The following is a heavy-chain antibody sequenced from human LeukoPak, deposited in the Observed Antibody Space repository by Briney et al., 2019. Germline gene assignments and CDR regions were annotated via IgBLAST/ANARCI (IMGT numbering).Heavy chain of an antibody. Sequence: PSETLSLTCAVHGGFNGYHWSWIRQSPGKGLEWIGEITYNGVTNYNPSLKVTISVDTSKSLFSLKLSSVTAADTAVYYCARGFYVRYSSSPSPFDIWGQGTMVTVSS. CDR3: ARGFYVRYSSSPSPFDI. V-gene: IGHV4-34*01. D-gene: IGHD6-13*01. J-gene: IGHJ3*02. CDR1: GGFNGYH. CDR2: ITYNGVT.